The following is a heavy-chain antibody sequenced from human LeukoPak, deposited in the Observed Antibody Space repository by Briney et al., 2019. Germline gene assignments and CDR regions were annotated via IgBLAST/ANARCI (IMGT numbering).Heavy chain of an antibody. J-gene: IGHJ5*02. CDR3: ARVRLVSARIAGWFDP. CDR1: GGSFSGYY. Sequence: PSETLSLTCAVYGGSFSGYYWSWIRQPPGKGLEWIGEINHSGSTNYNPSLKSRVTISVDTSKNQFSLKLSSVTAADTAVYYCARVRLVSARIAGWFDPWGQGTLVTVSS. V-gene: IGHV4-34*01. D-gene: IGHD6-13*01. CDR2: INHSGST.